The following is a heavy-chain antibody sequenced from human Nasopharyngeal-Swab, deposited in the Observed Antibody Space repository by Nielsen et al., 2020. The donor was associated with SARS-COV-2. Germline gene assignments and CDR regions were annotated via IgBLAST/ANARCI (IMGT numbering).Heavy chain of an antibody. CDR1: GDSISSSGYY. Sequence: GSLRLSCSVSGDSISSSGYYWGWVRQPPGKGLEWIGRLYYTGDTYYNPSLRGRVTLSVDTSKNQVSLKLSSVTAADTAIHYCARVVPARVTFDYWGQGLLVTVSS. D-gene: IGHD5-18*01. CDR2: LYYTGDT. J-gene: IGHJ4*02. V-gene: IGHV4-39*07. CDR3: ARVVPARVTFDY.